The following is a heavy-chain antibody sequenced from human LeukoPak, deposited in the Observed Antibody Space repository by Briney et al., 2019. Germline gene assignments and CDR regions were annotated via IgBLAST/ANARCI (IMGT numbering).Heavy chain of an antibody. Sequence: SETLSLTCTVSGGSISSYYWSWIRQPPGKGLEWIGYIYYSGSTNYNPSLKSRVTISVDTSKSQFSLKLSSVTAADTAVYYCARDGSGSDYGMDVWGQGTTVTVSS. CDR3: ARDGSGSDYGMDV. J-gene: IGHJ6*02. CDR1: GGSISSYY. D-gene: IGHD3-10*01. CDR2: IYYSGST. V-gene: IGHV4-59*01.